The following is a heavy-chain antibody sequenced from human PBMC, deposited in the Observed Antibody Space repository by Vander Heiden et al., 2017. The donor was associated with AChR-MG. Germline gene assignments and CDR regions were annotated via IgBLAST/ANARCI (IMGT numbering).Heavy chain of an antibody. V-gene: IGHV4-31*03. CDR2: IYYSGSN. Sequence: QVQLQESGPGLVKPSQILSLPRPVSCGSISRGGYYWRWIRQNPGKGLEWIGYIYYSGSNYYNPSLKSRVTISVDTSKNQFSLKLSSVTAADTAVYYCARGGGDYVPYYYYGMDVWGQGTTVTVSS. D-gene: IGHD4-17*01. CDR1: CGSISRGGYY. J-gene: IGHJ6*02. CDR3: ARGGGDYVPYYYYGMDV.